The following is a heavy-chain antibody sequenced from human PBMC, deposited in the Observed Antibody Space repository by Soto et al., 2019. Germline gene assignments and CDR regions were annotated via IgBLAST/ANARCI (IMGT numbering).Heavy chain of an antibody. CDR1: GYTFSNYF. Sequence: ASVKISCRESGYTFSNYFINWVRQAPGQGLEWVGVINPKGGATTYAQKFQGRVNMTSDTSTNTIYMTLRSLTSEDTAFYYCARDEGFCSGGSCNGWFDPCGQVTLLTVSS. CDR3: ARDEGFCSGGSCNGWFDP. CDR2: INPKGGAT. D-gene: IGHD2-15*01. J-gene: IGHJ5*02. V-gene: IGHV1-46*01.